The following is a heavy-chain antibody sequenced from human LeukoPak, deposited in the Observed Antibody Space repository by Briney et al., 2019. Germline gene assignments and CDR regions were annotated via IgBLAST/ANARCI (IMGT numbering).Heavy chain of an antibody. V-gene: IGHV4-59*01. D-gene: IGHD3-22*01. CDR2: IYYSGST. CDR1: GGSISSYY. J-gene: IGHJ5*02. CDR3: ARGDVYYDSSGYYYWFDP. Sequence: SETLSLTCTVSGGSISSYYWSWLRQPPGKGLEWIGYIYYSGSTNYNPSLKSRVTISVDTSKNQFSLKLSSVTAADTAVYYCARGDVYYDSSGYYYWFDPWGQGTLVTVSS.